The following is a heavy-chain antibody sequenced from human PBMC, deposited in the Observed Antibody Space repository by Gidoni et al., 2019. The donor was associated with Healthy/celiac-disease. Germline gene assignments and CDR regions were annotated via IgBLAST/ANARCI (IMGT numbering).Heavy chain of an antibody. J-gene: IGHJ5*02. V-gene: IGHV4-59*01. Sequence: QVQLQESGPGLVKPSETLSLTCTVSGGSISSYYWSWIRQPPGKGLEWIGYIYYSGSTNYNPSLKSRVTISVDTSKNQFSLKLSSVTAADTAVYYCARHSIAAAGTLVWFDPWGQGTLVTVSS. D-gene: IGHD6-13*01. CDR3: ARHSIAAAGTLVWFDP. CDR2: IYYSGST. CDR1: GGSISSYY.